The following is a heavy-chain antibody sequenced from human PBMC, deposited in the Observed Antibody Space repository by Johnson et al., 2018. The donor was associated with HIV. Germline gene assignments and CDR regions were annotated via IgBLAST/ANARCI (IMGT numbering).Heavy chain of an antibody. Sequence: QVQLVESGGGVVQPGRSPRLSCAASGFTFSRYGIHWVRQAPGKGLEWVAVISYDGSNKYYADSVKGRFTISRDNSNNTLYLQMNSLKAEDTAVYYCARYCGGGCYPHYDALDLWGQGTMVTVSS. CDR2: ISYDGSNK. D-gene: IGHD2-21*01. V-gene: IGHV3-30*03. CDR1: GFTFSRYG. CDR3: ARYCGGGCYPHYDALDL. J-gene: IGHJ3*01.